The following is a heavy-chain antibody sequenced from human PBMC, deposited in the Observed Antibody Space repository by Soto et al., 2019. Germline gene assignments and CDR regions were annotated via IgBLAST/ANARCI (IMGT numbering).Heavy chain of an antibody. CDR2: IIPMFGTA. D-gene: IGHD1-20*01. Sequence: QVQLVQSGAEVKKPGSSVKVSCKASGGTFSSYGVTWVRQAPGQGLEWMGGIIPMFGTANYALRFQGRVTITADESTSTAYMELSSLRSEDTAVYYCARGGSTWNPLYRMDVWGQGTTVTVSS. CDR1: GGTFSSYG. V-gene: IGHV1-69*01. CDR3: ARGGSTWNPLYRMDV. J-gene: IGHJ6*02.